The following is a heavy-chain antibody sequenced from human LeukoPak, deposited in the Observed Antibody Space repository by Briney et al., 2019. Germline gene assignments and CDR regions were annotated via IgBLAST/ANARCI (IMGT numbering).Heavy chain of an antibody. CDR3: AREGYSYGYSGFYFDY. V-gene: IGHV1-18*01. CDR2: ISAYNGNT. J-gene: IGHJ4*02. D-gene: IGHD5-18*01. CDR1: GYTFTSYG. Sequence: ASVKVSCKASGYTFTSYGISWVRQAPGQGLEWMGWISAYNGNTNYAQKLQGRVTMTTDTSTSTAYMELRSLRSDDTAVYYCAREGYSYGYSGFYFDYWGQGTLVTVSS.